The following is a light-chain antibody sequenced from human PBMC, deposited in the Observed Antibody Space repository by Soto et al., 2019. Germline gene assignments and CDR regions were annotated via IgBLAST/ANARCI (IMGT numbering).Light chain of an antibody. CDR1: QRVSARY. J-gene: IGKJ1*01. V-gene: IGKV3-20*01. CDR3: QQYSDSPPT. CDR2: GAS. Sequence: IVLTQSPGTLSLSPGDRATLSCRASQRVSARYLAWYHQKPGQAPRLLIFGASDRATGIPDRFSGSGSGTDLTITIDRLEPEDFAMYYCQQYSDSPPTFGQGTKVDIK.